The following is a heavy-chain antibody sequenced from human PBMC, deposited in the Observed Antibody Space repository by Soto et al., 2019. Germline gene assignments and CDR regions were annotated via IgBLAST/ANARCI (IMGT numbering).Heavy chain of an antibody. D-gene: IGHD2-15*01. CDR1: GFTFSSYG. CDR3: ARDNIVVVVAATSNWFDP. J-gene: IGHJ5*02. V-gene: IGHV3-33*01. Sequence: GGSLRLSCAASGFTFSSYGMHWVRQAPGKGLEWVAVIWYDGSNKYYADSVKGRFTISRDNSKNTLYLQMNSLRAEDTAVYYCARDNIVVVVAATSNWFDPWGQGTLVTVSS. CDR2: IWYDGSNK.